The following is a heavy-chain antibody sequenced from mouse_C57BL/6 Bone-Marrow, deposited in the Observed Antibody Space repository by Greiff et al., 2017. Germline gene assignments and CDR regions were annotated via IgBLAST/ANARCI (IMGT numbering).Heavy chain of an antibody. CDR3: AREAFDY. V-gene: IGHV3-6*01. J-gene: IGHJ2*01. CDR2: ISYDGSN. CDR1: GYSITSGYY. Sequence: DVQLQESGPGLVKPSQSLSLTCSVTGYSITSGYYWNWIRQFPGNKLEWMGYISYDGSNNSNPSLKNRISITRYTTKNQFFLKLSSVTTEDTATYYCAREAFDYWGQGTTLTVSS.